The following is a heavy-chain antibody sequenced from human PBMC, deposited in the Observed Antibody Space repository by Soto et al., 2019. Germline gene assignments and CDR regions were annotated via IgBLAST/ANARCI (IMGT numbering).Heavy chain of an antibody. CDR2: IYSGGSA. V-gene: IGHV3-66*04. D-gene: IGHD5-18*01. J-gene: IGHJ4*02. Sequence: EVQLVESGGGLVQPGGSLRLSCAASGFTVSSNYMSWVRQAPGKGLEWVSVIYSGGSAYYANSVKGRFTISRDNPKTALYLQMNSLRAEDTAVSYCARHGYSYGGGYFAYWGQGTLVTVSS. CDR3: ARHGYSYGGGYFAY. CDR1: GFTVSSNY.